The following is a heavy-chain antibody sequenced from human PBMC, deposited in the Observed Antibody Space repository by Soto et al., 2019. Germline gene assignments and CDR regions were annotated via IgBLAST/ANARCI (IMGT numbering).Heavy chain of an antibody. CDR2: IYPSDSDT. CDR3: ARHXSXXXXXXHY. J-gene: IGHJ4*02. V-gene: IGHV5-51*01. CDR1: GYSFTSYW. Sequence: GESLKISCKGSGYSFTSYWIGWVRQMPGKGLEWMGIIYPSDSDTRYSPSFQGQVTISADKSISTAYLQWSSLKASDTAMYYCARHXSXXXXXXHYWGQGTLVTXXS.